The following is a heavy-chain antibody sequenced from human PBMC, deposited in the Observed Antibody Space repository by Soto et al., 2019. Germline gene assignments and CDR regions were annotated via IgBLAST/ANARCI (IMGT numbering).Heavy chain of an antibody. CDR3: TSKHSVAFDL. CDR2: IRGYNSDA. D-gene: IGHD3-10*01. CDR1: GYTFTSFD. J-gene: IGHJ3*01. Sequence: QVQLVQSGAEVKKPGASVKVSCKASGYTFTSFDISWVRQAPGQGLEWMGWIRGYNSDANYAQKLQGRVIMTTDTSTSTAYMELRSLRSDDTAVYYCTSKHSVAFDLWGQGTMVTVSS. V-gene: IGHV1-18*01.